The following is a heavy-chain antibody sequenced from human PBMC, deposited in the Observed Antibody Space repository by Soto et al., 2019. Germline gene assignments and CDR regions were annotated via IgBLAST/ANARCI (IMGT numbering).Heavy chain of an antibody. J-gene: IGHJ6*02. D-gene: IGHD3-10*01. CDR2: ISWNSGSI. V-gene: IGHV3-9*01. CDR1: GFTFDDYA. CDR3: AKDQGAAGNRYGMDV. Sequence: LRLSCTASGFTFDDYAMHWVRQAPGKGLEWVSGISWNSGSIGYADSVKGRFTISRDNAKNSLYLQMNSLRAEDTALYYCAKDQGAAGNRYGMDVWGQGTTVTVSS.